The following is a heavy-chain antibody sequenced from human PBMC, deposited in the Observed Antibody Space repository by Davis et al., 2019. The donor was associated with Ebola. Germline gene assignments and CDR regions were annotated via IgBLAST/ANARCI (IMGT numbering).Heavy chain of an antibody. Sequence: ASVKVSCKASGYTFTGYYMHWVRQAPGQGLEWMGRINPNSGGTNYAQKFQGRVTMSRDTSTSTAYMEMSSLRSDDTAVYFCARGGITVMIVPRDYYYGLDVWGQGTTVTVSS. CDR3: ARGGITVMIVPRDYYYGLDV. V-gene: IGHV1-2*06. CDR2: INPNSGGT. J-gene: IGHJ6*02. D-gene: IGHD3-22*01. CDR1: GYTFTGYY.